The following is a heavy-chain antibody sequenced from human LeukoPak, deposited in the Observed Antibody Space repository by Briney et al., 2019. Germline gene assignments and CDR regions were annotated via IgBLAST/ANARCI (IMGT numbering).Heavy chain of an antibody. V-gene: IGHV4-30-4*08. CDR3: ARVGAGWVYFDL. D-gene: IGHD1-26*01. Sequence: KPSQTLSLTCTVSGGSISSGDYYWSWIRQPPGKGLEWIGYIYYSGSTYYNPSLKSRVTISVDTSKNQFSLKLSSVTAADTAVYYCARVGAGWVYFDLWGRGTLVTVSS. J-gene: IGHJ2*01. CDR1: GGSISSGDYY. CDR2: IYYSGST.